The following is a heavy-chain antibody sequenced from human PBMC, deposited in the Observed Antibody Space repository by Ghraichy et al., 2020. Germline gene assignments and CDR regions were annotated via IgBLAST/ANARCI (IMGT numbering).Heavy chain of an antibody. J-gene: IGHJ1*01. CDR3: ARDLEASNEYFHH. CDR2: IYYSGST. Sequence: SYTLSLTCTVSGGSISSYYWSWIRQPPGKGLEWIGFIYYSGSTNYNPSLKSRVTISVDTSKNQFSLKLSSVTAADTAVYYCARDLEASNEYFHHWGQGTLVTVS. CDR1: GGSISSYY. V-gene: IGHV4-59*01.